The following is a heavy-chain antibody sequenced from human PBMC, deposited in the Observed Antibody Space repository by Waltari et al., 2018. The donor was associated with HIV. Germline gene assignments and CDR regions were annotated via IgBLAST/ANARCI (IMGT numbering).Heavy chain of an antibody. Sequence: QVQLVQSGAEVKKPGSSVKVSCKASGGTFSSYAISWVRQAPGQGLEWMGGIIPIFGTANYAQKFQGRVTITADESTSTAYMELSSLRSEDTAVYYCARDRDFSTMIGIPRFTYWGQGTLVTVSS. J-gene: IGHJ4*02. V-gene: IGHV1-69*01. CDR2: IIPIFGTA. D-gene: IGHD3-22*01. CDR3: ARDRDFSTMIGIPRFTY. CDR1: GGTFSSYA.